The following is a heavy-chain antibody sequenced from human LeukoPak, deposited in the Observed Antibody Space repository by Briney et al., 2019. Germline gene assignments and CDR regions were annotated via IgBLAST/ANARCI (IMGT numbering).Heavy chain of an antibody. CDR1: GGTFSSYA. CDR3: ARDLPTRAPPYYDILTGYYSDY. Sequence: SVKVSCKASGGTFSSYAISWVRQAPGQGLEWMGRIIPIFGTANYAQKFQGRVTITADKSTSTAYMELNSLRSEDTAVYYCARDLPTRAPPYYDILTGYYSDYWGQGTLVTVSS. D-gene: IGHD3-9*01. CDR2: IIPIFGTA. V-gene: IGHV1-69*06. J-gene: IGHJ4*02.